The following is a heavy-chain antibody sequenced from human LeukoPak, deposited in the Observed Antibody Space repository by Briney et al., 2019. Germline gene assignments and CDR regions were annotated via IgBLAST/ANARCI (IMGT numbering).Heavy chain of an antibody. V-gene: IGHV3-21*01. CDR3: ARDRLAYCSGGSCYSGVYDY. Sequence: GGSLRLSCAASGFTFSSYWMHWVRQAPGKGLEWVSSISSSSSYIYYADSVKGRFTISRDNAKNSLYLQMNSLRAEDTAVYYCARDRLAYCSGGSCYSGVYDYWGQGTLVTVSS. J-gene: IGHJ4*02. D-gene: IGHD2-15*01. CDR2: ISSSSSYI. CDR1: GFTFSSYW.